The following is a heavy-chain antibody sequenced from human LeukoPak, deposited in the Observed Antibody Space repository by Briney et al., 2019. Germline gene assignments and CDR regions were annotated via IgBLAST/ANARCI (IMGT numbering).Heavy chain of an antibody. D-gene: IGHD2-15*01. CDR1: GGSISSYY. J-gene: IGHJ3*02. V-gene: IGHV4-59*01. CDR2: IYYSGST. Sequence: PSETLSLTCTVSGGSISSYYWSWIRQPPGKGLEWIGYIYYSGSTNYNPSLKSRVTISVDTSKNQFSLKLSSVTAAGTAVYYCARDDGGGGDAFDIWGQGTMVIVSS. CDR3: ARDDGGGGDAFDI.